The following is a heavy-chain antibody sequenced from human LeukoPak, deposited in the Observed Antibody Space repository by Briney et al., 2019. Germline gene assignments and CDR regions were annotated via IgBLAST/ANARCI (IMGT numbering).Heavy chain of an antibody. CDR1: GYTVAAYY. CDR2: INPNTGGP. Sequence: ASVKVSCKTSGYTVAAYYIDWVRQAPGQGLEWMGWINPNTGGPYYAQKFQGRVTMTWDTSTTTAYMELTSVTSDDTAIYYCARHRNSKTMGGGDYWGQGTLVTVSS. CDR3: ARHRNSKTMGGGDY. J-gene: IGHJ4*02. V-gene: IGHV1-2*02. D-gene: IGHD4/OR15-4a*01.